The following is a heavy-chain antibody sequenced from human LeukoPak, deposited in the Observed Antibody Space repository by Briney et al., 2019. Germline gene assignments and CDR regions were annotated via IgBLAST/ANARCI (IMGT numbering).Heavy chain of an antibody. CDR3: AKRSAYYFDY. Sequence: PGGSLRLSCAASGFTFSSYGMHWVRQAPGKGLEWIGTISYDGDDEYYADSVKGRSTISRDNSRNTLYLQMNSLRAEDTAVYYCAKRSAYYFDYWGQGTLVTVSS. CDR1: GFTFSSYG. J-gene: IGHJ4*02. V-gene: IGHV3-30*18. CDR2: ISYDGDDE.